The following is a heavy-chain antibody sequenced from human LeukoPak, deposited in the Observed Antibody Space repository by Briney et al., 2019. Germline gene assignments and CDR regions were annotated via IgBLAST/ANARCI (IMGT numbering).Heavy chain of an antibody. V-gene: IGHV3-38-3*01. Sequence: GGSLRLSCAASGFTVSGNEMSWVRQAPGKGLEWVSSISGGSTYYADSRKGRFTTSRDNSKNTLHLQMNSLRAEDTVITFGGVIANLDYWGQGTLVTVSS. J-gene: IGHJ4*02. CDR3: GVIANLDY. D-gene: IGHD3-16*02. CDR1: GFTVSGNE. CDR2: ISGGST.